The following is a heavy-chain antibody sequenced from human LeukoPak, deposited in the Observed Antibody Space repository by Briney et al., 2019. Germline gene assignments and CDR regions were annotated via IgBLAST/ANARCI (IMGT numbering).Heavy chain of an antibody. CDR1: GYTFTSYA. V-gene: IGHV7-4-1*02. Sequence: ASVKVSCKASGYTFTSYAMNWVRQAPGQGLEWMGWINTNTGNPTYAQGFTGRFVFSLDTSVSTAYLQISSLKAEDTAVYYCARVTSPTTVTTNWFDPWGQGTLVTVSS. J-gene: IGHJ5*02. D-gene: IGHD4-17*01. CDR2: INTNTGNP. CDR3: ARVTSPTTVTTNWFDP.